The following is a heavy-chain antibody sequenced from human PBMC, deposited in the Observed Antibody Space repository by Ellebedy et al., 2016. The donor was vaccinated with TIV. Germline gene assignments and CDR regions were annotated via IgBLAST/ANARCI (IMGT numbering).Heavy chain of an antibody. J-gene: IGHJ4*02. V-gene: IGHV4-59*08. Sequence: MPSETLSLTCSVSGASTASYFWSWLRQPPGKGLQWIGYMYYSGSANYHPSLESRVTISIDTSKHQVSLKLSSVTAADTAVYYCARVPYSSGWYFDYWGQGTLVTVSS. CDR1: GASTASYF. CDR3: ARVPYSSGWYFDY. D-gene: IGHD6-19*01. CDR2: MYYSGSA.